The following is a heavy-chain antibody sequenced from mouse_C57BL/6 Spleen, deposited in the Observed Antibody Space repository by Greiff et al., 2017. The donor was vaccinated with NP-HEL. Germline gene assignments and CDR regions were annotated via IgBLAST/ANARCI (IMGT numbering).Heavy chain of an antibody. Sequence: QVQLQQPGAELVKPGASVKLSCKASGYTFTSYWMHWVKQRPGQGLEWIGMIHPNSGSTNYNEKFKSKATLTVDKSSSTAYMQLSSLTSEDSAVYYWAREGGEVEGYVEVWGTGTTVTVSS. CDR2: IHPNSGST. V-gene: IGHV1-64*01. D-gene: IGHD1-1*01. J-gene: IGHJ1*03. CDR1: GYTFTSYW. CDR3: AREGGEVEGYVEV.